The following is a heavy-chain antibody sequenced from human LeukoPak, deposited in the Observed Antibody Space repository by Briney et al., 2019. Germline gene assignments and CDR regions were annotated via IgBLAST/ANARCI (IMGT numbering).Heavy chain of an antibody. J-gene: IGHJ3*02. V-gene: IGHV3-33*01. Sequence: PGGSLRLSCAASGFTFSSYGMHWVRQAPGKGLEWVAVIWYDGSNKYYADSVKGRFTISRDNSKNTLYLQMNSLRAEDTAVYYCARGSQTYAFDIWGQGTMVTVSS. CDR2: IWYDGSNK. CDR1: GFTFSSYG. CDR3: ARGSQTYAFDI.